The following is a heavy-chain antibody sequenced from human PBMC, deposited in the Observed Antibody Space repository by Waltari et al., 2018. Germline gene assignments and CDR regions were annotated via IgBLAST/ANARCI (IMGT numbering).Heavy chain of an antibody. V-gene: IGHV1-8*03. Sequence: QVQLVQSGAEVKKPGASVKVSCKASGYTFTSYDINWVRQATGQGLEWMGWRNPNSGNTGYAKKFQGRVTITRNTSISTAYMELSSLRSEDTAVYYCARTFYCTGGVCPPSDYWGQGTLVTVSS. CDR1: GYTFTSYD. CDR3: ARTFYCTGGVCPPSDY. CDR2: RNPNSGNT. D-gene: IGHD2-8*02. J-gene: IGHJ4*02.